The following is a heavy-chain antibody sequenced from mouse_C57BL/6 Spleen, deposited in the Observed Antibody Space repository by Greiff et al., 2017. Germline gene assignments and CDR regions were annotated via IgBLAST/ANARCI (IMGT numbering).Heavy chain of an antibody. CDR1: GYAFSSSW. V-gene: IGHV1-82*01. Sequence: QVQLQQSGPELVKPGASVKISCKASGYAFSSSWVNWVKQRPGKGLEWIGRIYPGDGDTNYNGKFKGKATLTADKSSSTAYMQLSSLTSEDSAVYFCARSVNYDYFDYWGQGTTLTVSS. J-gene: IGHJ2*01. CDR3: ARSVNYDYFDY. CDR2: IYPGDGDT. D-gene: IGHD2-1*01.